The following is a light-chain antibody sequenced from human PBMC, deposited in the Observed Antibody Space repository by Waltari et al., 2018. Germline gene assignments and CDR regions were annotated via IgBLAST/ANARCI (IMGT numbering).Light chain of an antibody. CDR2: AAS. CDR3: QQSYSTRIT. J-gene: IGKJ5*01. Sequence: DIQMTQSPSYLSASVGDRVPITCRASQSISSYLNWYQQKPGKAPKLLIYAASSLQSGVPSRFSGSGSGTDFTLTISSLQPEEFATYYCQQSYSTRITFGQGTRLEIK. V-gene: IGKV1-39*01. CDR1: QSISSY.